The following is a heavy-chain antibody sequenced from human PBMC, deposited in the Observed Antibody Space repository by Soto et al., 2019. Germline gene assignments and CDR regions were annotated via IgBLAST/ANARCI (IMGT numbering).Heavy chain of an antibody. J-gene: IGHJ6*02. CDR1: GYTFTRNG. CDR3: VKDRDSNSWPSRDV. CDR2: ISPKSGNT. Sequence: SVKVSCKTSGYTFTRNGISWVRQAPGQGLEWMGWISPKSGNTKYAQKFQGRVIMTTDTSTSTAYMELRSLRSDDTAVYFCVKDRDSNSWPSRDVWGPGTTVTVS. V-gene: IGHV1-18*01. D-gene: IGHD3-22*01.